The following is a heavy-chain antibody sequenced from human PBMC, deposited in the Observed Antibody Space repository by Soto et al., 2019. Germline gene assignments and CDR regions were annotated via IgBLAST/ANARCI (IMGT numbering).Heavy chain of an antibody. CDR3: ASPRSGYYSNDAFDI. D-gene: IGHD3-22*01. CDR2: XXXXFGXA. V-gene: IGHV1-69*01. CDR1: GGTFSSYA. J-gene: IGHJ3*02. Sequence: QVQLVQSGAEVKKPGSSVKVSCKASGGTFSSYAISWVRQAPGQGLXXXXGXXXXFGXANYAQKFQGRVTITADESTSTAYMELSSLRSEDTAVYYCASPRSGYYSNDAFDIWGQGTMVTVSS.